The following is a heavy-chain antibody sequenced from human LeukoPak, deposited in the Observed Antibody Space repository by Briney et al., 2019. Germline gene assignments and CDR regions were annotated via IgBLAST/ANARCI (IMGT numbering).Heavy chain of an antibody. V-gene: IGHV3-23*01. D-gene: IGHD4-17*01. J-gene: IGHJ4*02. CDR1: GFTFSSYA. CDR3: ADSYGDYVAFDY. CDR2: ISGSGGST. Sequence: GGSLRLSCAASGFTFSSYAMSWVRQAPGKGLEWVSAISGSGGSTYYADSVKGRFTISRVNSKNTLYLQMNSLRAEDTAVYYCADSYGDYVAFDYWGQGTLVTVSS.